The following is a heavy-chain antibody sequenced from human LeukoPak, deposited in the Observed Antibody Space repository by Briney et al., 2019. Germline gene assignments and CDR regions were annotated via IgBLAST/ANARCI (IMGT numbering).Heavy chain of an antibody. Sequence: SETLSLTCTVSGVSISSYYWSWIRQPPGKGLEWIGYISSSGSTNYNPSLKSRVTISVDTSKNQFSLKLSSVTAADTAVYFCARDLWGAAAGFFDYWGQGTLVTVSS. CDR2: ISSSGST. V-gene: IGHV4-59*01. CDR1: GVSISSYY. D-gene: IGHD6-13*01. CDR3: ARDLWGAAAGFFDY. J-gene: IGHJ4*02.